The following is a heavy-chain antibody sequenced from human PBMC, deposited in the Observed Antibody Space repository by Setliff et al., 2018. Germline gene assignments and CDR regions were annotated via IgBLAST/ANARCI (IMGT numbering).Heavy chain of an antibody. J-gene: IGHJ6*03. V-gene: IGHV4-34*01. Sequence: SETLSLTCAVYGGSFSGYYWSWILQPPGKGLEWIGEINHSGSTNYNPSLKSRVTISVDTSKNQFSLKLISMSAADTALYFCARGFPVTSYRSHYYMDVWGEGTTVTVSS. D-gene: IGHD4-4*01. CDR1: GGSFSGYY. CDR2: INHSGST. CDR3: ARGFPVTSYRSHYYMDV.